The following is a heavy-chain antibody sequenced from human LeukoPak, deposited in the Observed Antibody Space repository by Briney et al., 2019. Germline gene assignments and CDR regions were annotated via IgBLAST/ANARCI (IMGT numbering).Heavy chain of an antibody. J-gene: IGHJ4*02. D-gene: IGHD1-26*01. CDR3: ARARSGSYDY. CDR1: GGSFSGYY. V-gene: IGHV4-34*01. Sequence: SETLSLTCAVYGGSFSGYYWSWIRQPPGKGLEWIGEINHSGSTNSNPSLKSRVTISVDTSKNQFSLKLSSVTAADTAVYYCARARSGSYDYWGQGTLVTVSS. CDR2: INHSGST.